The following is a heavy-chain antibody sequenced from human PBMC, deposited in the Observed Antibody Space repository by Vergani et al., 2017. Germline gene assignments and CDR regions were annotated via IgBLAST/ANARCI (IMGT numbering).Heavy chain of an antibody. V-gene: IGHV7-4-1*02. CDR1: GYTFTSYA. CDR2: INPNTGNP. CDR3: ARIVVVPAASGHAFDI. D-gene: IGHD2-2*01. Sequence: QVQLVQSGSELKKPGASVKVSCKASGYTFTSYAMNWVRQAPGQGLEWMGWINPNTGNPTYAQGFTGRFVFSFDTSVSTAYLQISSLKAEDTAVYDCARIVVVPAASGHAFDIWGQGTMVTVSS. J-gene: IGHJ3*02.